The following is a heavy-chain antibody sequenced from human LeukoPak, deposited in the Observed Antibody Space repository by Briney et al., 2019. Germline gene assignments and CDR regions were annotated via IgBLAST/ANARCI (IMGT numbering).Heavy chain of an antibody. Sequence: SGGSLRLSCAASGFTFSNYAMSWVRQAPGKGLEWVSTFSNSGDTVYYADSVKGRFTISRDNSKNTLYLQMNSLRAEDTAVYYCASYFSPRNGIVGATPYFQHWGQGTLVTVSS. D-gene: IGHD1-26*01. CDR2: FSNSGDTV. CDR1: GFTFSNYA. J-gene: IGHJ1*01. CDR3: ASYFSPRNGIVGATPYFQH. V-gene: IGHV3-23*01.